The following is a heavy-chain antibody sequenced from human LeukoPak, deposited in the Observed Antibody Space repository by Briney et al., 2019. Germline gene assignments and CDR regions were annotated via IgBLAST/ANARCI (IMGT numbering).Heavy chain of an antibody. CDR1: GYTFTSYD. V-gene: IGHV1-8*03. CDR3: ARAPWWELTAYFDY. Sequence: ASVKVSCKASGYTFTSYDINWVRQATGQGLEWMGWMNPNSGNTGYAQKFQGRVTITRNTSISTAYMELSSLRAEDTAVYYCARAPWWELTAYFDYWGQGTLVTVSS. D-gene: IGHD2-15*01. J-gene: IGHJ4*02. CDR2: MNPNSGNT.